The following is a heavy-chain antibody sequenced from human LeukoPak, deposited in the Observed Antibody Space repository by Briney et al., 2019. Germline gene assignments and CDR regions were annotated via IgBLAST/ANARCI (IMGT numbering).Heavy chain of an antibody. V-gene: IGHV3-30-3*01. D-gene: IGHD5-18*01. CDR3: ARVGVGYSYGSPNFDY. Sequence: GGSLRLSCAASGFTFSGYAMHWVRQAPGKGLEWVAVISYDGSNKYYADSVKGRFTISRDNSKNTLYLQMNSLRAEDTAVYYCARVGVGYSYGSPNFDYWGQGTLVTVSS. J-gene: IGHJ4*02. CDR1: GFTFSGYA. CDR2: ISYDGSNK.